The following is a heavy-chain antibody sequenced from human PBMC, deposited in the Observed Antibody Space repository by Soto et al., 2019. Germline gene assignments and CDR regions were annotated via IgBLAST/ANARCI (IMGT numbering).Heavy chain of an antibody. V-gene: IGHV4-4*02. CDR3: ARVEVVVVAATQGPDAFDI. J-gene: IGHJ3*02. CDR1: GGSISSSNW. CDR2: IYHSGST. D-gene: IGHD2-15*01. Sequence: SETLSLTCAVSGGSISSSNWWSWVRQPPGKGLEWIGEIYHSGSTNYNPSLKSRVTISVDKSKNQFSLKLSSVTAADTAVYYCARVEVVVVAATQGPDAFDIWGQGTMVTVS.